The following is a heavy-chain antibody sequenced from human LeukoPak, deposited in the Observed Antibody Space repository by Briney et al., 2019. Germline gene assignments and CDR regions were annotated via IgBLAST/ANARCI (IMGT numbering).Heavy chain of an antibody. CDR1: GGTFSSYA. D-gene: IGHD3-22*01. V-gene: IGHV1-69*04. Sequence: EASVKVSCKASGGTFSSYAISWVRQAPGQGLEWMGRVIPILGIANYAQKFQGRVTITADKSTSTAYMELSSLRSEDTAVYYCARGPGVTYYYDSSGHYFDYWGQGTLVTVSS. CDR3: ARGPGVTYYYDSSGHYFDY. CDR2: VIPILGIA. J-gene: IGHJ4*02.